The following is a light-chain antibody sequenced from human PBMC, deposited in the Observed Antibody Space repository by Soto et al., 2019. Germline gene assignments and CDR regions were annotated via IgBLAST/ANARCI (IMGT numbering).Light chain of an antibody. CDR2: LGS. V-gene: IGKV2-28*01. Sequence: IVMTQSPLSLTVIPGEPASISCRSSGDLQRSHGYSYLDWYLQKPGQSPQLLIYLGSNRASGDPARFSGSASGTDFTLKISRVEAEDVGVYYCMQVRQTPYTFGQGTRLEIK. J-gene: IGKJ2*01. CDR3: MQVRQTPYT. CDR1: GDLQRSHGYSY.